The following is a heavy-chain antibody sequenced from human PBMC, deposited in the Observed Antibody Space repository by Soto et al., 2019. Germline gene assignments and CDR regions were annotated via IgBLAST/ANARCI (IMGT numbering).Heavy chain of an antibody. CDR1: PGSLRSYY. Sequence: SETLSLTCTVSPGSLRSYYWSWIRQPPGKGLEWIGYIYYRGSTNYSPSLKSRVTISVDTSKNQFSLKLSSVTAADTAVYYCARRYSSSLDFWGQGTLVTVSS. J-gene: IGHJ4*02. CDR2: IYYRGST. D-gene: IGHD6-13*01. V-gene: IGHV4-59*08. CDR3: ARRYSSSLDF.